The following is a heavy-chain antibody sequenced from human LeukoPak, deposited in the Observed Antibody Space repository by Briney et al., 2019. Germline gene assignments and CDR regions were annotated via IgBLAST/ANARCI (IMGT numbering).Heavy chain of an antibody. CDR3: ARARIDY. Sequence: GGSLRLSCAASGFTFSDYWMTWVRQAPGKGPEWAATIKPDGSEKFYGDFVKGRFTISRDNAKNSLYLQINSLRAEDTAIYYCARARIDYWGQGTLVTVSS. CDR2: IKPDGSEK. J-gene: IGHJ4*02. CDR1: GFTFSDYW. V-gene: IGHV3-7*01.